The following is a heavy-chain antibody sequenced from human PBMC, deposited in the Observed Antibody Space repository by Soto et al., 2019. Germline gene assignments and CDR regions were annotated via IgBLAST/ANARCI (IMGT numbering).Heavy chain of an antibody. J-gene: IGHJ4*02. V-gene: IGHV1-18*01. CDR2: ISPSGIT. Sequence: QVQLVQSGAEVKNPGASVKVSCKASGYTFTSYGISWVRQAPGQGLEWMGWISPSGITDYAQSLQGRVTVTTDPSTNTAYMEFRSLRSDDTSVHYFARDRSTHDYWGQGTLVTVSS. CDR3: ARDRSTHDY. CDR1: GYTFTSYG. D-gene: IGHD1-1*01.